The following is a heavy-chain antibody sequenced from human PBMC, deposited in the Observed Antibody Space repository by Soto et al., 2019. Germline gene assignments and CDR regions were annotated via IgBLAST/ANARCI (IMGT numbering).Heavy chain of an antibody. Sequence: QVQLVESGRGVVQPGRSLRLSCAASGFTFSSYGMHWVRQAPGKGLEWVAVISYDGSNKYYADSVKGRFTISRDNSKNTLYLQMNSLRAEDTAVYYCAKRRANHYYYYGMDVWGQGTTVTVSS. CDR1: GFTFSSYG. CDR2: ISYDGSNK. J-gene: IGHJ6*02. V-gene: IGHV3-30*18. CDR3: AKRRANHYYYYGMDV.